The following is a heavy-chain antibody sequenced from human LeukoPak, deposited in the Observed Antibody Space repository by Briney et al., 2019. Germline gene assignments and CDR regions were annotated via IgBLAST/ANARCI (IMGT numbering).Heavy chain of an antibody. CDR1: GGSFSGYY. J-gene: IGHJ4*02. V-gene: IGHV4-34*01. Sequence: SETLSLTCAVYGGSFSGYYWSWIRQPPGKGLEWIGEINHSGSTNYNPSLKSRVTISVDTSKNQFSLKLSSVTAADTAVYYCARDVGDYWGQGTLVTVSS. CDR2: INHSGST. D-gene: IGHD1-26*01. CDR3: ARDVGDY.